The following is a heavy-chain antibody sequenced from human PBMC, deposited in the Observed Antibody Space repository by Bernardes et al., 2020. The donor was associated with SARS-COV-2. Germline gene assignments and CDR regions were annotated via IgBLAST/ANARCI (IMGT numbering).Heavy chain of an antibody. Sequence: GGSLRLSCSASGFTFSSYAMHWVRQAPGKGLEYVSAISSNGGSTYYADSVKGRFTISRDNSKNTLYLQMSSLRAEDTAVYYCVKDIHCSSTSCYTEYFQHWGQGTLVTVSS. CDR1: GFTFSSYA. V-gene: IGHV3-64D*09. CDR3: VKDIHCSSTSCYTEYFQH. D-gene: IGHD2-2*01. CDR2: ISSNGGST. J-gene: IGHJ1*01.